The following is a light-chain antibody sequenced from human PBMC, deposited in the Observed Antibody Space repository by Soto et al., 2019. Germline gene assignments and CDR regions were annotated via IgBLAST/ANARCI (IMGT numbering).Light chain of an antibody. CDR2: GAS. CDR1: QSVSNNY. CDR3: QQRSNWPIT. Sequence: EIVLTQSPGTLSLSPGERATLSCRASQSVSNNYLAWYQQKPGQAPRLLIYGASSRATGIPDRFSGSGSGTDFTLTISSLEPEDFALYYCQQRSNWPITFGQGTRLEIK. V-gene: IGKV3D-20*02. J-gene: IGKJ5*01.